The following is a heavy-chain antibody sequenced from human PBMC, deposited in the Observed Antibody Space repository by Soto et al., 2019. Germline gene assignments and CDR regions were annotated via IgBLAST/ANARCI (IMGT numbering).Heavy chain of an antibody. J-gene: IGHJ4*02. CDR2: IYSSGST. CDR3: ASHPAVTGTAAYFDY. CDR1: GGSISSYY. D-gene: IGHD6-19*01. V-gene: IGHV4-59*08. Sequence: QVQLQESGPGLVKPSETLSLTCTVSGGSISSYYWSWIRQPPGKGLEWIGYIYSSGSTNYTPSLTSRVPPSVDPSTTRPPPRLRSVTAADTAVYYCASHPAVTGTAAYFDYWGQGTLVTVSS.